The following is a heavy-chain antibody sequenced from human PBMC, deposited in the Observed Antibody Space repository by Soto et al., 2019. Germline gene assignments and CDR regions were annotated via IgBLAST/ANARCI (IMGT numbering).Heavy chain of an antibody. D-gene: IGHD5-18*01. CDR1: GGTFSSYA. CDR2: IIPIFGTA. CDR3: AVNDPVTWIQLWQSFDY. Sequence: GASVKVSCKASGGTFSSYAISWVRQAPGQGLEWMGGIIPIFGTANYAQKFQGRVTITADESTSTAYMELSSLRSEDTAVYYCAVNDPVTWIQLWQSFDYWGQRTMVTVSS. J-gene: IGHJ4*02. V-gene: IGHV1-69*13.